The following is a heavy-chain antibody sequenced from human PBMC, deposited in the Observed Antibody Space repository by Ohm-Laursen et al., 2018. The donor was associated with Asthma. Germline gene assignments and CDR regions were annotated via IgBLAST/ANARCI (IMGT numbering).Heavy chain of an antibody. J-gene: IGHJ6*02. CDR3: ARDREAATPGYYYYYYGMDV. V-gene: IGHV3-23*01. D-gene: IGHD2-15*01. CDR1: GFTFSSYA. Sequence: SLRLSCTASGFTFSSYAMSWVRQAPGKGLEWVSAISGSGGSTYYADSVKGRFTISRDNSKNTLYLQMNSLRAEDTAVYYCARDREAATPGYYYYYYGMDVWGQGTTVTVSS. CDR2: ISGSGGST.